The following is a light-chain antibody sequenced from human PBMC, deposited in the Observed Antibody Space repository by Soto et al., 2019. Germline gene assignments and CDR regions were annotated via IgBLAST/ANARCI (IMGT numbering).Light chain of an antibody. CDR3: CSYVSSKTYV. CDR2: EVS. Sequence: QSVLAQPASVSGSPGQSITISCTVTRTDVGGYNFVSWYQQHPGKAPKLIIYEVSNRPSGVSNRFSGSKSDNTASLTISGLQAEDEADYYSCSYVSSKTYVFGTGTKVTVL. CDR1: RTDVGGYNF. J-gene: IGLJ1*01. V-gene: IGLV2-14*01.